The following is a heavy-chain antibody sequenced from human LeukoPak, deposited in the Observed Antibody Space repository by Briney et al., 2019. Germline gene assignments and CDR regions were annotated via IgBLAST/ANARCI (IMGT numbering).Heavy chain of an antibody. CDR1: GGSFSGYY. D-gene: IGHD3-10*01. Sequence: SETLSLTCAVYGGSFSGYYWSWIRQPPGKGLEWIGGINHSGSTNYNPSPKSRVTISVDTSKNQYSLKLSSVPAADTAVYYCARRRWDYGSGSYYPYYYYYMDVWGKGTTVTISS. V-gene: IGHV4-34*01. CDR3: ARRRWDYGSGSYYPYYYYYMDV. J-gene: IGHJ6*03. CDR2: INHSGST.